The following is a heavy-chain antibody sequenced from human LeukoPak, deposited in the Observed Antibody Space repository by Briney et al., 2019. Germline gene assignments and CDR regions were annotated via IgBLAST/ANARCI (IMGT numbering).Heavy chain of an antibody. CDR3: ARVNPSEYCSGGSCYNWFDP. Sequence: SETLSLTCTVSGGSISSSSYYWGWIRQPPGKGLEWIGSIYYGGSTYSNPSLKSRVTISVDTSKNQFSLKLSSVTAADTAVYYCARVNPSEYCSGGSCYNWFDPWGQGTLVTVSS. D-gene: IGHD2-15*01. J-gene: IGHJ5*02. CDR1: GGSISSSSYY. CDR2: IYYGGST. V-gene: IGHV4-39*07.